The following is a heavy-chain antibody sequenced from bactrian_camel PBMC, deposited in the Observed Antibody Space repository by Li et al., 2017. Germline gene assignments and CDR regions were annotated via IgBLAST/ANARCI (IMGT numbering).Heavy chain of an antibody. CDR2: GADVTDVTDNT. Sequence: VQLVESGGGSVQAGGSLRLSCTASGSTVMNRCMGWFRQAPGKERERVAAGADVTDVTDNTYYADSVKGRFTISRDIGKNTLYLQMNNLNPDDTAMYYCAVDLTYRTSSVDCKDFRYWGQGTQVTVS. V-gene: IGHV3S53*01. CDR3: AVDLTYRTSSVDCKDFRY. D-gene: IGHD2*01. J-gene: IGHJ6*01. CDR1: GSTVMNRC.